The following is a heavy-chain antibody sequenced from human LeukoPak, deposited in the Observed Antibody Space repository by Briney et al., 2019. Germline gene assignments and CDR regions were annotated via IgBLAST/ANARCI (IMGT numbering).Heavy chain of an antibody. V-gene: IGHV3-30-3*01. CDR2: ISYDGSIN. Sequence: PGRSLRLSCAASGFTFNSYAVHWVRQAPGKGLEWVADISYDGSINFYAASVKGRFTISRDNSKNTLYLQMNSLRAEDTALYFCARDRRYCSGGSCYFDYFFDYWGQGTLVTVSS. D-gene: IGHD2-15*01. CDR3: ARDRRYCSGGSCYFDYFFDY. J-gene: IGHJ4*02. CDR1: GFTFNSYA.